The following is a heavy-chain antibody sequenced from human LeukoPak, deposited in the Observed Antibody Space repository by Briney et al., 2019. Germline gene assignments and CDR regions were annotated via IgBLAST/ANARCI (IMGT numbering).Heavy chain of an antibody. J-gene: IGHJ3*02. D-gene: IGHD3-10*01. CDR3: ARDDLLDGSGSPGAFDI. Sequence: GASVKVSCKASGGTFSSYAISWVRQAPGQGLEWMGGIIPIFGTANYAQKFQGRLTMTTDTSTSTAYMELRSLRSDDTAVYYCARDDLLDGSGSPGAFDIWGQGTMVTVSS. V-gene: IGHV1-69*05. CDR1: GGTFSSYA. CDR2: IIPIFGTA.